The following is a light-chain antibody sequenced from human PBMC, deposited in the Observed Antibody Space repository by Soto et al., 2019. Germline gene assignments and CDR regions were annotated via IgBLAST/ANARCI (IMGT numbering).Light chain of an antibody. J-gene: IGLJ3*02. V-gene: IGLV7-46*01. Sequence: QTVVTQEPSLTVSPGGTVTLTCGSSTGAVTSGHYPYWFQQKPGQAPRTLIYDISNKHSWTPARFSGSLLGGQAALTLSGAQPEDEAVYYCLLSYVGARVFGGGTKLTVL. CDR1: TGAVTSGHY. CDR2: DIS. CDR3: LLSYVGARV.